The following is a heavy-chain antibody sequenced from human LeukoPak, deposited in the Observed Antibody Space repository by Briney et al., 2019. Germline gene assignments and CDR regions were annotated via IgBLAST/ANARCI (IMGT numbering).Heavy chain of an antibody. Sequence: SGGSLRLSCAASGFTFNSYAMHWVRQAPGKGLEWVTLISHDGSDKNYADSVKGRFTISRDNSKKAVYLQMNSLRVEDTAVYYCARDNYDSSGDFKGDFWGQGTLVTVSS. D-gene: IGHD3-22*01. CDR3: ARDNYDSSGDFKGDF. CDR1: GFTFNSYA. CDR2: ISHDGSDK. V-gene: IGHV3-30*04. J-gene: IGHJ4*02.